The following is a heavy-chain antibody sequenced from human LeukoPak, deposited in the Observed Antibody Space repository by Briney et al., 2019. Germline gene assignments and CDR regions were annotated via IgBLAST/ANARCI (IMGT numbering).Heavy chain of an antibody. D-gene: IGHD3-16*02. V-gene: IGHV4-4*07. CDR3: ARTTEDDYVWGSYRYSYYFDY. CDR1: GGSISSYY. CDR2: IYTSRST. J-gene: IGHJ4*02. Sequence: PSETLSLTCTVSGGSISSYYWSWIRQPAGKGLEWIGRIYTSRSTNYNPSLKSRVTMSVDTSKNQFSLKLSPVTAADTAVYYCARTTEDDYVWGSYRYSYYFDYWGQGTLVTVSS.